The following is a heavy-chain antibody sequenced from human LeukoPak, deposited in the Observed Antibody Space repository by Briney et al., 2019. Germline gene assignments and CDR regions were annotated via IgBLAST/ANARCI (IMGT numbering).Heavy chain of an antibody. Sequence: GGSLRLSCAASGFTFSSSGMQWVRQGPGKGLEWVAVIWYDGSYKYYADSVKGRFTVSRDNSKNTLYLQMNSLRVEDTAVYYCVRDVGKGTVTKRNNWFDPWGQGTLVTVSS. V-gene: IGHV3-33*01. CDR1: GFTFSSSG. CDR3: VRDVGKGTVTKRNNWFDP. CDR2: IWYDGSYK. J-gene: IGHJ5*02. D-gene: IGHD4-17*01.